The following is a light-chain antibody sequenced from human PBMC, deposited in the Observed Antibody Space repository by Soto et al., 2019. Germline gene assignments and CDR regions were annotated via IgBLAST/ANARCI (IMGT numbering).Light chain of an antibody. J-gene: IGKJ2*01. CDR1: QSXXXGX. CDR3: QQYGTPPFT. Sequence: IXXTXSXXXLXXXPXXXXTXXXRASQSXXXGXLAWYQQKPGQAPRLLMYGASSRPTGISDXXXXXXXXXXXXXTISRLEPEDFAVYYCQQYGTPPFTFGQGTKLE. CDR2: GAS. V-gene: IGKV3-20*01.